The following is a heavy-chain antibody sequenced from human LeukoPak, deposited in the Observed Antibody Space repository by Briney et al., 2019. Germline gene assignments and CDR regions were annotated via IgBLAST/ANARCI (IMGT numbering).Heavy chain of an antibody. CDR1: GDSFSSNSAA. CDR2: TYYRSKWYN. CDR3: AREGSTTVTTNPYYYYGMDV. J-gene: IGHJ6*02. Sequence: SQTLSLTCAISGDSFSSNSAAWNWIRQSPSRGLEWLGRTYYRSKWYNDYAVSVKSRITINPDTSKNQFSLQLNSVTPEDTAVYYCAREGSTTVTTNPYYYYGMDVWGQGTTVTVSS. D-gene: IGHD4-17*01. V-gene: IGHV6-1*01.